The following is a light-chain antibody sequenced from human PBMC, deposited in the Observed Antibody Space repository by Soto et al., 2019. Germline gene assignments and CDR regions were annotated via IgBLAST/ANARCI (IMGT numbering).Light chain of an antibody. CDR1: QSISTW. CDR2: DAS. CDR3: QQYHAYST. Sequence: DIQMTQSPSALSASVGDRVTITCRASQSISTWLAWYQQTPGKAPKVLIYDASKLEAGVPSRFSGTGSGTQFTLTISCLQSDDFGTYYCQQYHAYSTFGPGTRVEVK. V-gene: IGKV1-5*01. J-gene: IGKJ1*01.